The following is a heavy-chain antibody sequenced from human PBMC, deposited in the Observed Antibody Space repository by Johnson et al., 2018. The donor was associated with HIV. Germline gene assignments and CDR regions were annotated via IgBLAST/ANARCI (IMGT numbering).Heavy chain of an antibody. J-gene: IGHJ3*02. Sequence: QMQLVESGGGVVQPGRSLRLSCAASGITFSDYAMHWVRQAPGKGLEWVAVISYDGSNKYYADSVKGRFTISRDNSKNTLYLQMNSLRAEDTAVYYCAREKIRAFDIWGQGTMVTVSS. CDR2: ISYDGSNK. V-gene: IGHV3-30-3*01. CDR3: AREKIRAFDI. CDR1: GITFSDYA.